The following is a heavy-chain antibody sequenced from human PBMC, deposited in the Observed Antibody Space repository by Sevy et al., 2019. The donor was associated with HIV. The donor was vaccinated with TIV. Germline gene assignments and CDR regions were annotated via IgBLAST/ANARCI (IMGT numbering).Heavy chain of an antibody. V-gene: IGHV3-30*18. CDR1: GFTFSAYS. Sequence: GGSLRLSCTASGFTFSAYSMNWVRQSPGKGLDWVALISHDGINEDYADSVKGRFTISRDNSKNTVYLEMNSLRNEDTAIYFCANAYSGSYSHSYLYALDVWGQGTTVTVSS. D-gene: IGHD1-26*01. CDR3: ANAYSGSYSHSYLYALDV. J-gene: IGHJ6*02. CDR2: ISHDGINE.